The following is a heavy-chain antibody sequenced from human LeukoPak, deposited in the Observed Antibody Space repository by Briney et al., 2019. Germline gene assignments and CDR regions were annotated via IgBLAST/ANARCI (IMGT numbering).Heavy chain of an antibody. J-gene: IGHJ1*01. Sequence: GGSLRLSCAASGFTFSNYIMHWVRQAPGKGLEWVAVIIENGNNQYYADSVKGRLTISRDNAKNSLYLQMNSLRDEDTAVYYCAKEIYGDSTGARFQHWGQGTLLTVSS. CDR2: IIENGNNQ. CDR1: GFTFSNYI. V-gene: IGHV3-30*04. CDR3: AKEIYGDSTGARFQH. D-gene: IGHD4-17*01.